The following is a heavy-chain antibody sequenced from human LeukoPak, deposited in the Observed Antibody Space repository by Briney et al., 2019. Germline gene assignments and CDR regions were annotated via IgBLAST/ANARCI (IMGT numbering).Heavy chain of an antibody. CDR1: GFTFSICW. CDR3: ARDRAVAGLFDP. D-gene: IGHD6-19*01. Sequence: GGSLRLSCAASGFTFSICWMSWVRQAPGKGLEWVANLKEDGSEKYYVDSVKGRFTISRDNAKNSLYLQMNSLRVEDTAVYYCARDRAVAGLFDPWGQGTLVTVSP. V-gene: IGHV3-7*01. J-gene: IGHJ5*02. CDR2: LKEDGSEK.